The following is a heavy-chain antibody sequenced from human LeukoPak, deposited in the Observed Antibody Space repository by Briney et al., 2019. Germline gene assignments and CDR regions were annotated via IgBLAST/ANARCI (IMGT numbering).Heavy chain of an antibody. CDR1: GDSISRSDSY. J-gene: IGHJ1*01. D-gene: IGHD3-22*01. V-gene: IGHV4-39*01. CDR2: IYYSGRT. Sequence: PSETLSLTCSVSGDSISRSDSYWDWIRQPPGKGLEWIATIYYSGRTYYSPPLKSRFTMSVDTPNNQFSLNLRSVTAADTAVYYCARRRYYDGSGYLEWGQGTLLSVSS. CDR3: ARRRYYDGSGYLE.